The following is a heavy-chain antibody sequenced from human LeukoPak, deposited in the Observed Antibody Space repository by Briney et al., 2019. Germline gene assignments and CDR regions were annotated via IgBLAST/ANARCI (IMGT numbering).Heavy chain of an antibody. J-gene: IGHJ4*02. V-gene: IGHV3-43*01. D-gene: IGHD1-26*01. CDR3: ARDSSGSLDY. CDR1: GFSFRGYT. Sequence: GGSLRLSCAASGFSFRGYTMHWVRQAPGKGLEWVSLISWNGYSTSYGTSVEGRFAISRDNNKGALNLQMSSLRTEDTAFYYCARDSSGSLDYWGQGTLVTVSS. CDR2: ISWNGYST.